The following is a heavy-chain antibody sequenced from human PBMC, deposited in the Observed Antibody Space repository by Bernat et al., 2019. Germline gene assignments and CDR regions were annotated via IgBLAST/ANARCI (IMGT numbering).Heavy chain of an antibody. D-gene: IGHD6-6*01. CDR1: GGSFSGYY. Sequence: QVQLQQWGAGLLKPSETLSLTCAVYGGSFSGYYWSWIRQPPGNGLEWIGEINHSGSTNYNPSLKSRVTISVDTSKNQFSLKLSSVTAADTAVYYRARDSSSLAKFDYWGQGTLVTVSS. V-gene: IGHV4-34*01. J-gene: IGHJ4*02. CDR2: INHSGST. CDR3: ARDSSSLAKFDY.